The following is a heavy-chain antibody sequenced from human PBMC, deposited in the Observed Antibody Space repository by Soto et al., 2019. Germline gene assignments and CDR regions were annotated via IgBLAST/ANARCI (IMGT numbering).Heavy chain of an antibody. J-gene: IGHJ4*02. CDR2: ITDSGDDT. Sequence: GSLRLSCAASGFTFNNCAMGWVRQAPGKGLEWVSAITDSGDDTYYIDSVKGRFTISRDNSKSTLYLQMNSLRAEDTAIYYCAKLGSSSWSPHYYFDYWGQGTLVTVSS. CDR3: AKLGSSSWSPHYYFDY. V-gene: IGHV3-23*01. D-gene: IGHD2-2*01. CDR1: GFTFNNCA.